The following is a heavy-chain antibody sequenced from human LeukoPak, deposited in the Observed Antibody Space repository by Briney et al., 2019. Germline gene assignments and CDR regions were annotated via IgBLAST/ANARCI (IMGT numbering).Heavy chain of an antibody. CDR2: IKSKTDGGTT. Sequence: GGSLRLSCAASGFTFSNAWMGWVRQAPGKGLEWVGRIKSKTDGGTTDYAAPVKGRFTISRDDSKNTLYLQMNSLKTEDTAVYYCTTQGDVYCSSTSCYHWFDPWGQGTLVTVSS. CDR1: GFTFSNAW. V-gene: IGHV3-15*01. D-gene: IGHD2-2*01. J-gene: IGHJ5*02. CDR3: TTQGDVYCSSTSCYHWFDP.